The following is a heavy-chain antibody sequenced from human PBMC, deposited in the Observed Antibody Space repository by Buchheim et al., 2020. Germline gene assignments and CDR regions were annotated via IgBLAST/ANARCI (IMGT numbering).Heavy chain of an antibody. D-gene: IGHD1-26*01. V-gene: IGHV3-7*01. CDR3: AIRADANNV. CDR2: INKDGSET. J-gene: IGHJ4*02. Sequence: EVQLVESGGGFVQPGGSLRLSCSASGFTFSSCWMAWVRQAPGKGLEWVAHINKDGSETNYADSVKGRFTISRDKAKNSLYLQMDSETAEDTAVYCCAIRADANNVWGQGT. CDR1: GFTFSSCW.